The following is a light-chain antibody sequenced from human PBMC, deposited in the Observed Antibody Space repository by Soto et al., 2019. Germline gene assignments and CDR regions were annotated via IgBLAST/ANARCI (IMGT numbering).Light chain of an antibody. CDR3: SSYAGINNLGV. J-gene: IGLJ1*01. Sequence: QSALTQPPSASGSPGQSVTISCTGTSSDVGGYKYVSWYQQHPGKAPKLMIFEVNKPPSGVPDRFSGSKSGNTASLTVSGLQAEDEADYYCSSYAGINNLGVFGTGTKVTVL. V-gene: IGLV2-8*01. CDR1: SSDVGGYKY. CDR2: EVN.